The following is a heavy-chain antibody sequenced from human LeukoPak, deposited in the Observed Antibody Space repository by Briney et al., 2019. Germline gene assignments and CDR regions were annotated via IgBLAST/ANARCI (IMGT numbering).Heavy chain of an antibody. V-gene: IGHV3-21*04. CDR1: GFTFSSYS. CDR2: ISSSSSYI. D-gene: IGHD6-19*01. Sequence: GGSLRLSCAASGFTFSSYSMNWVRQAPGKGLEWVSSISSSSSYIYYADSVKGRFTISRDNAKNSLYLQMNSLRAEDTAVYYCAREKAKAVAGTIGAFDIWGQGTMVTVSS. CDR3: AREKAKAVAGTIGAFDI. J-gene: IGHJ3*02.